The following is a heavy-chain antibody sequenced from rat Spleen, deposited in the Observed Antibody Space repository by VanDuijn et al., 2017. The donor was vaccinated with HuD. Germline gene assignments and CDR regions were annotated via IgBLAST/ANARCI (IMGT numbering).Heavy chain of an antibody. V-gene: IGHV2-43*01. J-gene: IGHJ2*01. CDR2: IWTGGST. D-gene: IGHD1-2*01. CDR3: ARGGTIAAIFDY. CDR1: GFSLINYH. Sequence: QVQLKESGPGLVQPSQTLSLTCTVSGFSLINYHVSWVRQPPGKGLEWMGVIWTGGSTTYNSLFKSRLSITRDTAKSQVFLKMNSLQTEDTAMYFCARGGTIAAIFDYWGQGVMVTVSS.